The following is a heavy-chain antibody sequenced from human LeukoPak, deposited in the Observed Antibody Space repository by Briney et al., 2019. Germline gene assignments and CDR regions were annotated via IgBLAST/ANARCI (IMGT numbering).Heavy chain of an antibody. CDR1: GFTFSSYS. D-gene: IGHD1-1*01. V-gene: IGHV3-23*01. CDR3: AKMVTGFPNWFDP. J-gene: IGHJ5*02. CDR2: ISGSGDNT. Sequence: GGSLRLSCAASGFTFSSYSMNWVRQAPGKGLEWISAISGSGDNTYYTDSLRGRFTISRDNSVNTLYLQMNSLRAEDTAIYYCAKMVTGFPNWFDPWGQGTLVTVSS.